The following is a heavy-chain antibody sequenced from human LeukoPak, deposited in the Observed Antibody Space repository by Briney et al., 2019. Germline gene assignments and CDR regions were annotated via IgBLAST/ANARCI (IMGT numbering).Heavy chain of an antibody. Sequence: SETLSLTCTVSGGSISSYYWSWIRQPPGKGLEWIGCIYYSGSTNYNPSLKSRVAMSVDTSKNQFSLRLSSVTAADSAVYYCARDYNSSDRNYYYGMHVWGQGTTVSVSS. CDR2: IYYSGST. CDR3: ARDYNSSDRNYYYGMHV. J-gene: IGHJ6*02. V-gene: IGHV4-59*01. D-gene: IGHD1-1*01. CDR1: GGSISSYY.